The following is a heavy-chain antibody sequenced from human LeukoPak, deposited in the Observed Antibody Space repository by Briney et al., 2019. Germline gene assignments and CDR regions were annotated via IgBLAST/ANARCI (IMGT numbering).Heavy chain of an antibody. V-gene: IGHV4-4*07. Sequence: PSETLSLTCTVSGGSITSYYWSWIRQSAGKGLEWIGRIYITGSTTYNPSLKSRVTMSLDTSKNQFSLKLSSVTAADTAVYYCARAYSSSWYFNWFDPWGQGTLVTVSS. CDR3: ARAYSSSWYFNWFDP. D-gene: IGHD6-13*01. J-gene: IGHJ5*02. CDR1: GGSITSYY. CDR2: IYITGST.